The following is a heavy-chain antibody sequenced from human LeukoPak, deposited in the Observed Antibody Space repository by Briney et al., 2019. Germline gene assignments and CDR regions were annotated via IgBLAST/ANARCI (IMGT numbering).Heavy chain of an antibody. V-gene: IGHV1-69*13. CDR2: IIPIFGTA. CDR3: AWPGGLQDAFDI. CDR1: GGTFSSYT. D-gene: IGHD5-24*01. J-gene: IGHJ3*02. Sequence: SVKVSCKASGGTFSSYTISWVRQAPGQGLEWMGGIIPIFGTANYAQKFQGRVTITADESTSTAYMELSSLRSEDTAVYYCAWPGGLQDAFDIWGQGTMVTVSS.